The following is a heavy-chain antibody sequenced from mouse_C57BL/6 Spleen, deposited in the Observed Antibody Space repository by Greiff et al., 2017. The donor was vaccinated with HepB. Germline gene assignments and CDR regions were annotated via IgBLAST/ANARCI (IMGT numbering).Heavy chain of an antibody. CDR1: GFTFSSYA. Sequence: EVKLVESGGGLVKPGGSLKLSCAASGFTFSSYAMSWVRQTPEKRLEWVATISDGGSYTYYPDNVKGRFTISRDNAKNNLYLQMSHLKSEDTAMYYCARDRDYGSSRGWYFDVWGTGTTVTVSS. V-gene: IGHV5-4*01. CDR2: ISDGGSYT. D-gene: IGHD1-1*01. J-gene: IGHJ1*03. CDR3: ARDRDYGSSRGWYFDV.